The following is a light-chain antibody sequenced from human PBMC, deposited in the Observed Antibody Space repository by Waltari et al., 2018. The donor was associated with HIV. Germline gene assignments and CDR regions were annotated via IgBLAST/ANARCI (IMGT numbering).Light chain of an antibody. CDR3: NSRDSSGNHVV. Sequence: SSEVTQAPAVSVALGQTVRITCQGDSLRSYYASWYQQKPGQAPVLVIYGKNNRPSGIPDRFSGSSSGNTASLTITDAQAEDEADYYCNSRDSSGNHVVFGGGTKLTVL. V-gene: IGLV3-19*01. J-gene: IGLJ2*01. CDR1: SLRSYY. CDR2: GKN.